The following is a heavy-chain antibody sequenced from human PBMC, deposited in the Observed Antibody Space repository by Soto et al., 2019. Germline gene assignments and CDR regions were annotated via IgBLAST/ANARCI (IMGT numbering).Heavy chain of an antibody. V-gene: IGHV3-23*01. Sequence: GGSLRLSCAASGFTFSSYAMSWVRQAPGKGLEWVSAISGSGGSTYYADSVKGRFTISRDNSKNTLYLQMNSLRAEDTAVYYWAKVLSIAARPDYYYMDVWGKGTTVTVSS. D-gene: IGHD6-6*01. CDR3: AKVLSIAARPDYYYMDV. CDR1: GFTFSSYA. J-gene: IGHJ6*03. CDR2: ISGSGGST.